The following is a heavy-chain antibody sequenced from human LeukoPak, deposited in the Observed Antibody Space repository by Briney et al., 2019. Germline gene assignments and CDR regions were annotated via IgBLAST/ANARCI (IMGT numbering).Heavy chain of an antibody. V-gene: IGHV4-59*01. CDR3: ARLYDYVWGSYPPSRGYFDY. J-gene: IGHJ4*02. CDR2: IYYSGST. D-gene: IGHD3-16*02. Sequence: SETLSLTCTVAGGSISSYYWSWIRQPPGKGLEWIGYIYYSGSTNYNPSLKSRVTISVDTSKNQFSLKLSSVTAADTAVYYCARLYDYVWGSYPPSRGYFDYWGQGTLVTVSS. CDR1: GGSISSYY.